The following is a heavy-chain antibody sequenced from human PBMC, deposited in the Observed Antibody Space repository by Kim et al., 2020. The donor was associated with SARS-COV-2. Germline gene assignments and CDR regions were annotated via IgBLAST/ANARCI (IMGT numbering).Heavy chain of an antibody. D-gene: IGHD5-18*01. CDR3: ARDRIDDSYSFDY. Sequence: SETLSLTCTVSGGSISSGSYYWSWIRQPAGKGLEWIGRIYTSGSTNYNPSLKSRVTISVDTSKNQFSLKLSSVTAADTAVYYCARDRIDDSYSFDYWGQGTLVTVSS. J-gene: IGHJ4*02. CDR2: IYTSGST. V-gene: IGHV4-61*02. CDR1: GGSISSGSYY.